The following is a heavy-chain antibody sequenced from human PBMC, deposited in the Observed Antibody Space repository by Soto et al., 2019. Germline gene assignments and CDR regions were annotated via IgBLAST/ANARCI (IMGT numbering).Heavy chain of an antibody. V-gene: IGHV4-39*01. D-gene: IGHD1-20*01. J-gene: IGHJ4*02. CDR2: VFYTGYT. CDR3: ATSQKGYNWNYFDH. CDR1: GASISGSYYY. Sequence: SETLSLTCAVSGASISGSYYYWAWLPQAPGKGPGWIGSVFYTGYTSYNPSLESRVSVSVDTSKSQFSLKLSAVTAADTAVYYCATSQKGYNWNYFDHWGQGALVTVSS.